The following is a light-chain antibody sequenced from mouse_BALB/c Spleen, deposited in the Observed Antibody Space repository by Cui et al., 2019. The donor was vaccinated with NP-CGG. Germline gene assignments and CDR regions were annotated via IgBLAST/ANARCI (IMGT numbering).Light chain of an antibody. CDR3: ALWYSNHWV. J-gene: IGLJ1*01. CDR2: GTN. CDR1: AGAVTTSNY. V-gene: IGLV1*01. Sequence: LLCQKSALTTSPGETVTLTCRSSAGAVTTSNYANWVQEKPDHLFTGLIGGTNNRAPGVPARFSGSLIGDKAALTITGAQTEDEAIYFCALWYSNHWVFGGGTKLTVL.